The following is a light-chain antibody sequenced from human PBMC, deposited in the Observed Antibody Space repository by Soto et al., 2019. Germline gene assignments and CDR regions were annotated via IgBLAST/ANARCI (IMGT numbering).Light chain of an antibody. V-gene: IGKV4-1*01. Sequence: DIVMTQSPDSLAVSRAERAAINCKSSQSVLYSSNNKNYLTWYQQKPGQPPKLLIYWASTRESGVPDRFSGSGSGTDFTLTISSLQAEDVAVYYCQQYYNTPWTFGQGTKVEIK. J-gene: IGKJ1*01. CDR3: QQYYNTPWT. CDR1: QSVLYSSNNKNY. CDR2: WAS.